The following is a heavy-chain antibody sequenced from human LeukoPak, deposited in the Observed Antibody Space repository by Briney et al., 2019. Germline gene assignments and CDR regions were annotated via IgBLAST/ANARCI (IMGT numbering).Heavy chain of an antibody. J-gene: IGHJ4*02. CDR3: ARGLVGANTGHFDY. V-gene: IGHV4-34*01. CDR1: GASFRVYS. CDR2: INHSATT. D-gene: IGHD1-26*01. Sequence: PSETLCLTCAVYGASFRVYSWSWTRQPPAKGLEWIGEINHSATTHHNPSLKSRGTISLDTSKNQFSVNLSSVTAADTAVYYCARGLVGANTGHFDYWGQGPLVTVSS.